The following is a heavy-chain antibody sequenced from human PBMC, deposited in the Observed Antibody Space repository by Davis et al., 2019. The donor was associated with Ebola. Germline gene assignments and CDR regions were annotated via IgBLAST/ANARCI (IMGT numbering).Heavy chain of an antibody. D-gene: IGHD4-17*01. CDR3: ARTPPTVRIFDY. Sequence: SETLSLTCAVYGVSFSGYYWSWIRQPPGKGLEWIGEINHSGSTNYNPSLKSRVTISVDTSKNQFSLKLSSLTAADTAVYYCARTPPTVRIFDYWGQGTLVTVSS. CDR2: INHSGST. CDR1: GVSFSGYY. J-gene: IGHJ4*02. V-gene: IGHV4-34*01.